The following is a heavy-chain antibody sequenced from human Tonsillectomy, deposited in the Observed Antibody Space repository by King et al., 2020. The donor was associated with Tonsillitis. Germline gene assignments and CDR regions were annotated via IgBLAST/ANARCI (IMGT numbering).Heavy chain of an antibody. D-gene: IGHD3-10*01. J-gene: IGHJ3*02. Sequence: QLVQSGAEVKRPGASVKVSCKASGYTFTGHCLHWVRQAPGQGLELMGCINPNSGATDYAQRFPGRVTMTRDTSISTAYMELSRLRSDDTAVYYCASDYYGSGNYPDAFDIWGQGTMVTVSS. CDR2: INPNSGAT. V-gene: IGHV1-2*02. CDR3: ASDYYGSGNYPDAFDI. CDR1: GYTFTGHC.